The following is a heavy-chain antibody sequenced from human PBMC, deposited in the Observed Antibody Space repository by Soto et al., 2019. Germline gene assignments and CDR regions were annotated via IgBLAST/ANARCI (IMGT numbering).Heavy chain of an antibody. CDR1: GYTFTSYA. CDR3: ARGPMLVGAALHWFDP. V-gene: IGHV1-3*01. CDR2: INAGNGNT. J-gene: IGHJ5*02. D-gene: IGHD2-15*01. Sequence: ASVKVSYKASGYTFTSYAMHWVRQAPGQRLEWMGWINAGNGNTKYSQKFQGRVTLTRDTSASTAYMELSSLRSEDTAAYYCARGPMLVGAALHWFDPWGQGTLVTVSS.